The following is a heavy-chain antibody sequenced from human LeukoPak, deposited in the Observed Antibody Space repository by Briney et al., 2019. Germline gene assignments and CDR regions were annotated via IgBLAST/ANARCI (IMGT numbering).Heavy chain of an antibody. CDR1: GGSFSGYY. D-gene: IGHD3-10*01. CDR3: ARGVRMGFGELSKYYYYYYMDV. J-gene: IGHJ6*03. Sequence: SPSETLSLTCAVYGGSFSGYYWSWIRQPPGKGLEWIGEINHSGSTNYNPSLKSRVTISVDTSKNQFSLKLSSVTAADTAVYYCARGVRMGFGELSKYYYYYYMDVWGKGTTVTISS. V-gene: IGHV4-34*01. CDR2: INHSGST.